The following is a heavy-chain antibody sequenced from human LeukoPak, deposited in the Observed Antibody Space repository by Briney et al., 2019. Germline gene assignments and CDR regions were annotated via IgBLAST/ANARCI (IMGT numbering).Heavy chain of an antibody. V-gene: IGHV4-39*02. D-gene: IGHD2/OR15-2a*01. CDR1: GGSISSSSYY. CDR2: IYYSGST. Sequence: SETLSLTCTVSGGSISSSSYYWGWIRQPPGKGLEWIGSIYYSGSTYYNPSLKSRVTISVDTSKNQFSLKLSSVTAADTAVYYCARDRIAVYSDYWGQGTLVTVSS. J-gene: IGHJ4*02. CDR3: ARDRIAVYSDY.